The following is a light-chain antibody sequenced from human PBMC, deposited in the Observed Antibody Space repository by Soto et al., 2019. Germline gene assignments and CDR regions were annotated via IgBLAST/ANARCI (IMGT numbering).Light chain of an antibody. CDR3: GTRESSRNWV. CDR1: SSNIGNNY. J-gene: IGLJ3*02. V-gene: IGLV1-51*01. Sequence: QSVLTQSPSVSAAPGQTVTISCSGTSSNIGNNYVSWYQLLPETAPKLLIYDNIKRPSGIPDRFSGSKSGTSATLVITGLQTGDEADYYCGTRESSRNWVFGGGTKLTVL. CDR2: DNI.